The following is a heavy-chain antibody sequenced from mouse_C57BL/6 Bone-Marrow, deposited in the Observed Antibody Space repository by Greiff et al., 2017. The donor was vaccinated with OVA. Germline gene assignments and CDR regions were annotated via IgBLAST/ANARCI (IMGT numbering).Heavy chain of an antibody. J-gene: IGHJ4*01. CDR2: IYPGDGDT. Sequence: VQLQESGPELVKPGASVKISCKASGYAFSSSWMNWVKQRPGKGLEWIGRIYPGDGDTNYNGKFKGKATLTADKSSSTAYMQLSSLTSEDSAVYFCARNWDGAYYAMDYWGQGTSVTVSS. V-gene: IGHV1-82*01. CDR3: ARNWDGAYYAMDY. CDR1: GYAFSSSW. D-gene: IGHD4-1*01.